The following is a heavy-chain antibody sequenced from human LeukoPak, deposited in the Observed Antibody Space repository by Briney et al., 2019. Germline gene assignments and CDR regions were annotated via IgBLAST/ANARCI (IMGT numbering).Heavy chain of an antibody. V-gene: IGHV1-2*06. CDR1: GYTFTGYY. J-gene: IGHJ4*02. CDR2: INPNSGDT. D-gene: IGHD1-26*01. Sequence: ASVKVSCKTSGYTFTGYYVHWVRQAPGQGLEWMGRINPNSGDTNYAQKFQGRVTMTRDTSISTAYMELSRLRSDDTAAYYCAREVGATISLDYWGQGTLVTVSS. CDR3: AREVGATISLDY.